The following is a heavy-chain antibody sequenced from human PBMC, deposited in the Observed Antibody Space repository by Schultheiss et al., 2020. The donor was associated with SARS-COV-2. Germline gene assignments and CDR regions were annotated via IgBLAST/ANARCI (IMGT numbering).Heavy chain of an antibody. V-gene: IGHV3-23*01. CDR2: ISGSGGST. CDR1: GFTFSSYS. J-gene: IGHJ4*02. CDR3: ARDRERWLQLYYFDY. Sequence: GGSLRLSCAASGFTFSSYSMNWVRQAPGKGLEWVSAISGSGGSTYYADSVKGRFTISRDNSKNTLYLQMNSLRAEDTAVYYCARDRERWLQLYYFDYWGQGTLVTVSS. D-gene: IGHD5-24*01.